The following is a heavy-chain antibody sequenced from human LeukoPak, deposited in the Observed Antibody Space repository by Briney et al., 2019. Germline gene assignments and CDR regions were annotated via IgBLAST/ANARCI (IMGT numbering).Heavy chain of an antibody. CDR3: ATGDILTGYYYFDY. J-gene: IGHJ4*02. Sequence: SETLSLTCTVSGGSIHSYWSWIRQPAGKGLEWIGRISGSGTITYNPALQSRLTISIDTSKNQFSLKLMSVTAADTAVYYCATGDILTGYYYFDYWGQGTLVTVSS. D-gene: IGHD3-9*01. CDR1: GGSIHSY. V-gene: IGHV4-4*07. CDR2: ISGSGTI.